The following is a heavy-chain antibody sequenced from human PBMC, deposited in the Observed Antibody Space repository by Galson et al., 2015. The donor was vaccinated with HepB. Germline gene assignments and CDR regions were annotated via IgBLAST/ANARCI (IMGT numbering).Heavy chain of an antibody. CDR2: ITKNGDNT. Sequence: SLRLSCAASGFSFSDYGMHWVRQAPGKGLEYVSTITKNGDNTYYADSLKGRFTISRDNSKNTLYLQMSVLRVEDTAIYYCVKDGTATMTHLDYWGQGTLVTVSS. CDR3: VKDGTATMTHLDY. CDR1: GFSFSDYG. J-gene: IGHJ4*02. D-gene: IGHD5-12*01. V-gene: IGHV3-64D*06.